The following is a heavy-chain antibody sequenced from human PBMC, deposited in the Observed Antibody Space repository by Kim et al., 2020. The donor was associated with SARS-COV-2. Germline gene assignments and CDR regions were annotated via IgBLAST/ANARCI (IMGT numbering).Heavy chain of an antibody. J-gene: IGHJ3*02. V-gene: IGHV3-9*01. CDR1: GFTFGDYA. CDR2: ISWNSGSI. D-gene: IGHD3-22*01. Sequence: GGSLRLSCAASGFTFGDYAMHWVRQAPGKGLEWVSGISWNSGSIGYADSVKGRFTISRDNAKNSLYLQMNSLRAEDTALYYCAKDSHLPQDYYDSSGYYSAVSAFDIWGQGTMVTVSS. CDR3: AKDSHLPQDYYDSSGYYSAVSAFDI.